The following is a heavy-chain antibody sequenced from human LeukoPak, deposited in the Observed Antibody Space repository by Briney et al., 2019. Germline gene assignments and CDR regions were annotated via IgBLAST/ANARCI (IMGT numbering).Heavy chain of an antibody. Sequence: ASVKVSGKVSGYTLTELSMHWVRQAPGKGLEWMGGFDPEDGETIYAQKFQGRVTMTEDTSTDTAYMELSSLRSEDTAVYYCATDIAPYNWNGDAFDIWGQGTMVTVSS. V-gene: IGHV1-24*01. D-gene: IGHD1-20*01. J-gene: IGHJ3*02. CDR3: ATDIAPYNWNGDAFDI. CDR1: GYTLTELS. CDR2: FDPEDGET.